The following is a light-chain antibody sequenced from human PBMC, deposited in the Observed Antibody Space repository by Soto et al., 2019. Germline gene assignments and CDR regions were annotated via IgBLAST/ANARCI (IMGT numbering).Light chain of an antibody. Sequence: EIVLTQSPGTLSLSPGERATLSCRASQSVSSNYLAWYQQKPGQAPRLLIYGASSRATGIPDRFSGIGSGTDFPLTISRLEPEDFAVYYCQQYGSSFTFGPGTKVEIK. CDR2: GAS. CDR1: QSVSSNY. CDR3: QQYGSSFT. V-gene: IGKV3-20*01. J-gene: IGKJ3*01.